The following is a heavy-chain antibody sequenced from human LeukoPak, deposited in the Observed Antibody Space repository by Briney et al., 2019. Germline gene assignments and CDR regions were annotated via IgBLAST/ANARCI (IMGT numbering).Heavy chain of an antibody. D-gene: IGHD2-15*01. J-gene: IGHJ4*02. CDR2: IYHSGST. CDR3: ARRGGNIDY. CDR1: GYSISSGYY. V-gene: IGHV4-38-2*01. Sequence: PSETLSLTCAVSGYSISSGYYWGWIRQPPGKGLEWIGSIYHSGSTYYNPSLKSQVTISVDTSKNQFSLKLSSVTAADTAVYYCARRGGNIDYWGQGTLVTVSS.